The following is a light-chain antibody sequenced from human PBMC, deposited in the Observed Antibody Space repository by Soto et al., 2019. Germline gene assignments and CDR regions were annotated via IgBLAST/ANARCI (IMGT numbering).Light chain of an antibody. Sequence: EIVLTQSPGTLSLSPGERTTLSCRANQTVSNSRLAWYQQKPGQAPRVLIYGASSRATGIPDRFSGSGFGTDFTLTISRLEPEDFAMYHCHQYGTSPQTFGQGTKLEIK. CDR3: HQYGTSPQT. V-gene: IGKV3-20*01. CDR2: GAS. J-gene: IGKJ2*01. CDR1: QTVSNSR.